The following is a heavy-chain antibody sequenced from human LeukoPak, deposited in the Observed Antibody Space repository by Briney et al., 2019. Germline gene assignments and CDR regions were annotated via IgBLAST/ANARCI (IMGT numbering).Heavy chain of an antibody. Sequence: SETLSLTCLVSGGSISRYYWTWIRQPPGERLEWIGWIHYSGNTAYNPSLESRVTMSVDTSKNHVSLRMTSVTAADTATYYCARWGYSDNSGYFVAEYWGQGALVTVSS. CDR1: GGSISRYY. V-gene: IGHV4-59*01. CDR3: ARWGYSDNSGYFVAEY. J-gene: IGHJ4*02. CDR2: IHYSGNT. D-gene: IGHD3-22*01.